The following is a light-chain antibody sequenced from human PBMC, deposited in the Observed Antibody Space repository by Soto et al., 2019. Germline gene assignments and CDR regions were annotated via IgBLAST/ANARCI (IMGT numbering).Light chain of an antibody. CDR2: GAS. V-gene: IGKV3-20*01. CDR1: QGVXSDY. Sequence: IVLTQSPCTLSVSPGERATLSCRASQGVXSDYFAWYQQKSGQAPRLLNYGASSSATGIPDMFSGGGCGTDFTITISRLEPEYLEVYYCQQYGSSGTFGQGTKVDIK. CDR3: QQYGSSGT. J-gene: IGKJ1*01.